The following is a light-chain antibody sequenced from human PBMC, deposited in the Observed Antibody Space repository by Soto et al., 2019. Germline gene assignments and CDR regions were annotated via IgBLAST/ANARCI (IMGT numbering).Light chain of an antibody. CDR1: QSINND. J-gene: IGKJ5*01. Sequence: EVVMTQSPATLSVSPGERATLSCRASQSINNDLAWYQHKPGQAPRLLIYGASTRAIGVPARFSGSGSGTEFTLTIDSPQSDDFAVYYCQQYDNWPPITFGQGTRLEIK. V-gene: IGKV3-15*01. CDR3: QQYDNWPPIT. CDR2: GAS.